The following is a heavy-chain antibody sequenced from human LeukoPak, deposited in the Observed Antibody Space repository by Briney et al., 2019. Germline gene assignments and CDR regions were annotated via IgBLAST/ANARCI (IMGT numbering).Heavy chain of an antibody. J-gene: IGHJ4*02. D-gene: IGHD3-22*01. CDR3: AAGGGGSGYGGYCFDY. CDR1: GYTFTTYG. Sequence: ASVKVSCKASGYTFTTYGITWVRQSPGQGLEWMGWISPNNGNTNYAQNLQGRVTVTTDTSTNTAYMELRSLRSDDTAVYYCAAGGGGSGYGGYCFDYWGQGTQVAVSS. CDR2: ISPNNGNT. V-gene: IGHV1-18*01.